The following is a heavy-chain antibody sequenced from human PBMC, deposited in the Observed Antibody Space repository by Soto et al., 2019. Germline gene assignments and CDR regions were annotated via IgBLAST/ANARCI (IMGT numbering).Heavy chain of an antibody. V-gene: IGHV3-21*01. Sequence: GGSLRLSCAASGFTFSSYSMNWVRQAPGKGLEWVSSISSSSSYIYYADSVKGRFTISRDNAKNSLYLQMNSLRAEDTAVYYCASGLKGAAGTYWGQGTLVTVSS. CDR1: GFTFSSYS. CDR3: ASGLKGAAGTY. CDR2: ISSSSSYI. J-gene: IGHJ4*02. D-gene: IGHD6-13*01.